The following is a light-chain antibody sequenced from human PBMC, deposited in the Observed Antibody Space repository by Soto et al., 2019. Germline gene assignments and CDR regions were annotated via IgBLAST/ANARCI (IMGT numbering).Light chain of an antibody. Sequence: EIVLTQSPGTLSLSPGERATLSCRASQSVSSSYLAWYQQKPSQAPRLLIYDASSRATGIPDRFSGSGSGTDFTLTISRLEPEDFAVYYCQQYGSSPLTFGGETKVDIK. V-gene: IGKV3-20*01. CDR3: QQYGSSPLT. J-gene: IGKJ4*01. CDR2: DAS. CDR1: QSVSSSY.